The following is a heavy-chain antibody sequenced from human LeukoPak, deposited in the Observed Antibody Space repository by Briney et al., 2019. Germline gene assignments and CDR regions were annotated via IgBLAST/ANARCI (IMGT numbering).Heavy chain of an antibody. V-gene: IGHV3-74*01. CDR1: GFTFSSHW. D-gene: IGHD6-13*01. CDR3: ARGIEY. Sequence: GGSLRLSCAASGFTFSSHWMHWVRQAPGKGLVWVSRIKSDGSSTNYADSVKGRFTISRDNAKSTLYLQMNSLRAEDTAVYYCARGIEYWGQGTLVTVSS. CDR2: IKSDGSST. J-gene: IGHJ4*02.